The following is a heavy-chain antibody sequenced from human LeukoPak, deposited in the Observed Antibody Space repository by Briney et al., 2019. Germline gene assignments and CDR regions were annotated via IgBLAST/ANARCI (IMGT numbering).Heavy chain of an antibody. CDR2: FTASGGRT. D-gene: IGHD2-8*02. CDR3: AKGLSDPNLVLDS. V-gene: IGHV3-23*01. CDR1: GFTFSSYS. J-gene: IGHJ4*02. Sequence: GGSLRLSCAASGFTFSSYSMNWVRQAPVKELEWVSSFTASGGRTYYADSVKGRFTISRDNSKNTLYLQLNSLSAADTALYFCAKGLSDPNLVLDSWGQGTLVTVSP.